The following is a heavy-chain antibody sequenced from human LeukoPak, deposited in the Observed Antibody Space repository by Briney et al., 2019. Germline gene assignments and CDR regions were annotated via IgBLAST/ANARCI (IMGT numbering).Heavy chain of an antibody. CDR3: ARELIVVVVDDSDYYGMDV. Sequence: ASVKVPCKASGYTFTGYYMHWVRQAPGQGLEWMGWINPNSGGTKYAQKFQGRVTMTRDMSISTAYMELSRLRSDDTAVYYCARELIVVVVDDSDYYGMDVWGQGTTVTVSS. D-gene: IGHD2-15*01. J-gene: IGHJ6*02. CDR2: INPNSGGT. CDR1: GYTFTGYY. V-gene: IGHV1-2*02.